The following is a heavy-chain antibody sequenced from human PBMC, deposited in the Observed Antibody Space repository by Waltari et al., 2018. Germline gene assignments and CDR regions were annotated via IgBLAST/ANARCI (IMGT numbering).Heavy chain of an antibody. CDR3: ARASATSNGRQGYFDY. V-gene: IGHV3-23*01. CDR1: GFTFSIFNIYA. J-gene: IGHJ4*02. Sequence: EVQLLESGGTLVQPGGSLRLSCAGSGFTFSIFNIYAMSWVRQAPGKGLEWVSGSSGGGSYTYYADSVKGRFTISRDNSKNTLYLQMNSLRAEDTGIYYCARASATSNGRQGYFDYWGQGTLVTVSS. D-gene: IGHD2-8*01. CDR2: SSGGGSYT.